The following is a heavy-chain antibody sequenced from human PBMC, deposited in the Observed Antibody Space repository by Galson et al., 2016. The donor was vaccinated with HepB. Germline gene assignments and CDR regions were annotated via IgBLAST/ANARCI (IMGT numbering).Heavy chain of an antibody. J-gene: IGHJ4*02. Sequence: SETLSLTCTVSGGPVRSGSYYWGWIRQPPGKGLEWIGSIYYSGNTYYNPSLKSRVTLSVDTSKKQFSLKLTSVTAADTSVYYCARPFRGWPLSFESWGQGILVTVSS. D-gene: IGHD6-19*01. V-gene: IGHV4-39*01. CDR1: GGPVRSGSYY. CDR3: ARPFRGWPLSFES. CDR2: IYYSGNT.